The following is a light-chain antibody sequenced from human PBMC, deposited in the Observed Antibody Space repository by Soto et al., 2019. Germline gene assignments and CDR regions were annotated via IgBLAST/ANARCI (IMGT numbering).Light chain of an antibody. V-gene: IGKV3-20*01. CDR1: QSVSSSY. J-gene: IGKJ1*01. CDR3: QQYGTSPPT. Sequence: EIVLTQSPGTLSLSPGERATLSCRASQSVSSSYLAWYQQKPGQAPRILIYGASSRDTGIPDRFSGSGSGTDFTLTISRLEPEDFAVFYCQQYGTSPPTFGQGTKVDIK. CDR2: GAS.